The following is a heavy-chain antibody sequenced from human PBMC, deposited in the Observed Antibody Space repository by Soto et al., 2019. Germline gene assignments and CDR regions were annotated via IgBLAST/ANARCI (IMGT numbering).Heavy chain of an antibody. D-gene: IGHD6-13*01. CDR3: AHRPVAASETGSKGFDP. CDR2: IYGDDDK. J-gene: IGHJ5*02. Sequence: QITLKESGPTLVKPTQTLTLTCNFSGFSLSTSGVGVGWIRQPPGKALEWLALIYGDDDKRYSPSLKSRLTITTDTSKNQVVLTMTHMDPVDTATYYCAHRPVAASETGSKGFDPWGQGTLVTVSS. CDR1: GFSLSTSGVG. V-gene: IGHV2-5*02.